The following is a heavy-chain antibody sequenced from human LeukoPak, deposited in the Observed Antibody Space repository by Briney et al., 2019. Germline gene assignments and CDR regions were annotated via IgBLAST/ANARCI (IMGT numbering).Heavy chain of an antibody. CDR3: ARSIVVVPAAIGWFDP. CDR2: IIPIFGTA. V-gene: IGHV1-69*05. J-gene: IGHJ5*02. CDR1: GGTFSSYA. D-gene: IGHD2-2*02. Sequence: SVTVSCKASGGTFSSYAISWVRQAPGQGLEWMGGIIPIFGTANYAQKFQGSVTITTDESTSTAYMELSSLRSEDTAVYYCARSIVVVPAAIGWFDPWGQGTLVTVPS.